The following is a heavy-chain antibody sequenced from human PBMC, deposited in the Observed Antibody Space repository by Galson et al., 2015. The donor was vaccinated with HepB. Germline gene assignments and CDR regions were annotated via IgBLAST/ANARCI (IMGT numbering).Heavy chain of an antibody. CDR3: ANGYCSGGSCYSGFDP. CDR2: IRSKVYGGTT. Sequence: SLRLSCATSGFTFGDSAMSWFRQAPGKGLEWVGFIRSKVYGGTTEYAASVKGRFTISRDDSKSIAYLQMNSLKTDDTGVYYCANGYCSGGSCYSGFDPWGQGTLVTVSS. J-gene: IGHJ5*02. V-gene: IGHV3-49*03. D-gene: IGHD2-15*01. CDR1: GFTFGDSA.